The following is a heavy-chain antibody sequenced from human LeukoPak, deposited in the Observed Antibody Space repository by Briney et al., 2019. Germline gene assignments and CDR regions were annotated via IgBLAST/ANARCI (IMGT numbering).Heavy chain of an antibody. V-gene: IGHV4-59*12. D-gene: IGHD6-13*01. CDR3: ARGWAYSSSWPSLGYYYYYMDV. CDR1: GGSISSYY. Sequence: SETLSLTCTVSGGSISSYYWSWIRQPPGKGLEWIGYVYYSGSTNYNPSLKSRVTISVDTSKNQFSLKLSSVTAADTAVYYCARGWAYSSSWPSLGYYYYYMDVWGKGTTVTVSS. CDR2: VYYSGST. J-gene: IGHJ6*03.